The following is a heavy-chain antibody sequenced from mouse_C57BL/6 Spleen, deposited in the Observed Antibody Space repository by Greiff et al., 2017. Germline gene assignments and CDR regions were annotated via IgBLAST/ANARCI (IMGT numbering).Heavy chain of an antibody. D-gene: IGHD2-2*01. CDR3: ASWGGYDDY. Sequence: DVKLQESGGGLVKPGGSLKLSCAASGFTFSSYAMSWVRQTPEKRLEWVATISDGGSYTYYPDNVKGRFTISRDNAKNNLYLQMSHLKSEDTAMYYCASWGGYDDYWGQGTTLTVSS. J-gene: IGHJ2*01. V-gene: IGHV5-4*03. CDR1: GFTFSSYA. CDR2: ISDGGSYT.